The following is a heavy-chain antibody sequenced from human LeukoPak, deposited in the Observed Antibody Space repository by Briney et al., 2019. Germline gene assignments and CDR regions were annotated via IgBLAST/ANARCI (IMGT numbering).Heavy chain of an antibody. D-gene: IGHD3-10*01. Sequence: SETLSLTCAVSGGSISSSSYYWGWIRQPPGKGLEWIGSIYYSGSTYYNPSLKSRVTISVDTSKNQFSLKLSSVTAADTAVYYCASAYGPGSYAFDIWGQGTMVTVSP. V-gene: IGHV4-39*07. CDR2: IYYSGST. CDR3: ASAYGPGSYAFDI. CDR1: GGSISSSSYY. J-gene: IGHJ3*02.